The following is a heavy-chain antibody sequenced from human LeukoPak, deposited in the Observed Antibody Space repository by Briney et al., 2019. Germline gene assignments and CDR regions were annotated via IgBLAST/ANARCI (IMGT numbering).Heavy chain of an antibody. CDR2: IKSKTDGGTT. V-gene: IGHV3-15*01. CDR3: AKDVRGGGYYYHGTDV. D-gene: IGHD3-10*01. CDR1: GFTFSNAW. J-gene: IGHJ6*02. Sequence: PGGSLRLSCAASGFTFSNAWMSWVRQAPGKGLEWVGRIKSKTDGGTTDYAAPVKGRFTISRDDSKNTLYLQMNSLRTEDTALYSCAKDVRGGGYYYHGTDVWGQGTTVTVSS.